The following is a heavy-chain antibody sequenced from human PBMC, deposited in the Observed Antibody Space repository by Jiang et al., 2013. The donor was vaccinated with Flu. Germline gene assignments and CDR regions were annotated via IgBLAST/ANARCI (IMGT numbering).Heavy chain of an antibody. Sequence: ISWVRQAPGQGLEWMGGIIPIFGTANYAQKFQGRVTITADESTSTAYMELSSLRSEDTAVYYCAREGGREMAIHDAFDIWGQGTMVTVSS. V-gene: IGHV1-69*01. D-gene: IGHD5-24*01. CDR3: AREGGREMAIHDAFDI. J-gene: IGHJ3*02. CDR2: IIPIFGTA.